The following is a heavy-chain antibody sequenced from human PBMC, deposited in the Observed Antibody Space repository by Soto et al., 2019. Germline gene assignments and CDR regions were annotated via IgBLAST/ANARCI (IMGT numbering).Heavy chain of an antibody. CDR2: INAANGNT. D-gene: IGHD1-26*01. J-gene: IGHJ1*01. CDR3: ARAIVGATTSGYFQH. Sequence: ASVKVSCKTSGYTFTTYAMHWVRQAPGQRLEWMGWINAANGNTEYSQKFQGRVTITRDTSASTAYMELSSLRSEDTAVYYCARAIVGATTSGYFQHWGQGTLVTVSS. V-gene: IGHV1-3*01. CDR1: GYTFTTYA.